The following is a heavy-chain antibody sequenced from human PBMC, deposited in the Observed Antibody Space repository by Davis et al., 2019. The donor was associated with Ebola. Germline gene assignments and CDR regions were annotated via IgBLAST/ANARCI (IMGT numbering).Heavy chain of an antibody. D-gene: IGHD1-14*01. CDR1: GASIRTYY. V-gene: IGHV4-59*01. CDR2: IYNSGST. J-gene: IGHJ3*02. Sequence: SETLSLTCNVSGASIRTYYWSWVRQPPGKGLEWIGYIYNSGSTNYNPSLRSRVTISADPSKNQFSLRLTAVTAAATAVYYRARDSSPRNLDIWGQGTLVTVSS. CDR3: ARDSSPRNLDI.